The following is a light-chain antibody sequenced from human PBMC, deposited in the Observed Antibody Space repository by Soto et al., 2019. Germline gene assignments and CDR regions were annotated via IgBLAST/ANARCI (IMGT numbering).Light chain of an antibody. CDR2: EVT. CDR3: SSSTTTTPSV. V-gene: IGLV2-14*01. CDR1: SSDVGGYDY. Sequence: QSALTQPASVSGSPGQSITISCTGTSSDVGGYDYVSWYQQHPGKAPKFMIYEVTNRPSGVSHRFSGSKSGNTASLTISGLQAEDDADYYCSSSTTTTPSVLGSVPKVTVL. J-gene: IGLJ1*01.